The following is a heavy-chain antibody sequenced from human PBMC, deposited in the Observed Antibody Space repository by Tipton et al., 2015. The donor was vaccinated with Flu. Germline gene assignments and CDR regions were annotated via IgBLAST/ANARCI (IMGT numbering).Heavy chain of an antibody. Sequence: TLSLTCAVSGGSISTGGYSWSWIRQPPGKGLEWIGYIYPSGQAYYNPSLKSRVTMSVDMSKNQFSLKLSSLTAADTAVYYCARLHPVTTFAFDIWGRGTMVTVSS. CDR3: ARLHPVTTFAFDI. CDR1: GGSISTGGYS. CDR2: IYPSGQA. D-gene: IGHD4-17*01. J-gene: IGHJ3*02. V-gene: IGHV4-30-2*01.